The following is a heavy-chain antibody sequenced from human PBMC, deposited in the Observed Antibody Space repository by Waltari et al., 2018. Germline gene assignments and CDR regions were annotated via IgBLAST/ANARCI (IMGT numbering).Heavy chain of an antibody. Sequence: HVQLQQWGAGLLTPSETLSPTCAAYGGSYSGSCWRWIRPPPGKGLEGIGEIKHSGSTNYDPSLKSLATISVGTSKNQFSLKLSSVTAADTAVYYCSRRRSVAKDFDYWGQGTLVTVSS. CDR2: IKHSGST. CDR1: GGSYSGSC. D-gene: IGHD2-15*01. CDR3: SRRRSVAKDFDY. V-gene: IGHV4-34*01. J-gene: IGHJ4*02.